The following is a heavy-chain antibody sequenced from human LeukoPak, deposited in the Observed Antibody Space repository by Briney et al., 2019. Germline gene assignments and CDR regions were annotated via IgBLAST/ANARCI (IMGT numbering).Heavy chain of an antibody. CDR3: ARRLLVMVLGVWIDP. V-gene: IGHV4-31*03. CDR1: GGSISSGAYW. J-gene: IGHJ5*02. CDR2: IYYSGST. Sequence: SETLSLTCTVAGGSISSGAYWWTWIRQDPVKGLEWIGYIYYSGSTYYNPSLRSRVNISVDTSKNQFSLKLSSVTAADTAEYYCARRLLVMVLGVWIDPSGQGTLVTVSS. D-gene: IGHD3-10*01.